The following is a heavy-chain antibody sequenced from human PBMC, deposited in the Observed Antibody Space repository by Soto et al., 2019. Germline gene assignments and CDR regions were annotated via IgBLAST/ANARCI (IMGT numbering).Heavy chain of an antibody. Sequence: SETLSLTCTVSGGSISSYYWSWIRQPPGKGLEWIGYIYYRGNTNYNPSLKSRVTISLDTSKNQFSLKLSSVTAADTAVYYCARHPGYYDILTGYSTYYSDYWGQGILVT. V-gene: IGHV4-59*08. CDR1: GGSISSYY. CDR3: ARHPGYYDILTGYSTYYSDY. J-gene: IGHJ4*02. CDR2: IYYRGNT. D-gene: IGHD3-9*01.